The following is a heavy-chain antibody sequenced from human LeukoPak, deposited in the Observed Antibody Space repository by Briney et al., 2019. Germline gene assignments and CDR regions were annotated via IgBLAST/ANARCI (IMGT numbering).Heavy chain of an antibody. V-gene: IGHV2-70*11. Sequence: SGPTLVNPTQTLTLTCTFSRFSLNTSGMCVNWIRHPPGKALEWLGRIDWDDDKYYSTSLKTRLTISKDTSKNQVVLTMTNMDPVDTATYYYARMRIEGATTYYFDYWGQGTLVTVSS. CDR2: IDWDDDK. D-gene: IGHD1-26*01. CDR1: RFSLNTSGMC. J-gene: IGHJ4*02. CDR3: ARMRIEGATTYYFDY.